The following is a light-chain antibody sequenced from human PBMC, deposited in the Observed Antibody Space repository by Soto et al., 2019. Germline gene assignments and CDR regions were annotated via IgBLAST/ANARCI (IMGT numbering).Light chain of an antibody. CDR2: EIS. J-gene: IGKJ5*01. CDR1: QSLVPSNGNTY. CDR3: MQATQFPIT. V-gene: IGKV2-24*01. Sequence: DIVMTQTPLSSPVTLGQPASISCRSSQSLVPSNGNTYLSWIQQRPGQPPRLLIYEISDRFSGVPARFSGSGAGTDFTLKISRVEAEDVGVYYCMQATQFPITFGQGTRLELK.